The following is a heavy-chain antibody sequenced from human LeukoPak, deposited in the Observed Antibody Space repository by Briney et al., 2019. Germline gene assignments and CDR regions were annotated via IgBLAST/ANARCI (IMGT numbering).Heavy chain of an antibody. D-gene: IGHD1-26*01. CDR1: GYTFTGYY. CDR3: ARVGQWEPREGFDY. CDR2: INPNSGGT. J-gene: IGHJ4*02. Sequence: GASVKVSCKASGYTFTGYYMHWVRQAPGQGLEWMGWINPNSGGTNYAQKFQGRVTMTRDTSISTAYMELSRLRSDDTAVYYCARVGQWEPREGFDYWGQGTLVTVSS. V-gene: IGHV1-2*02.